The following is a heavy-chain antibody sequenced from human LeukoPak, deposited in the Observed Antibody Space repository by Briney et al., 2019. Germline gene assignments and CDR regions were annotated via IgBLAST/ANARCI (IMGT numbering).Heavy chain of an antibody. J-gene: IGHJ4*02. Sequence: GGSLRLSCAASGFTFSSYEMNWVRQAPGKGLEWVSYISSSSSTIYYAGSVKGRFTISRDNAKNSLYLQMNSLRAEDTAVYYCARPLLGYTYGFDYWGQGTLVTVSS. CDR2: ISSSSSTI. CDR3: ARPLLGYTYGFDY. CDR1: GFTFSSYE. V-gene: IGHV3-48*03. D-gene: IGHD5-18*01.